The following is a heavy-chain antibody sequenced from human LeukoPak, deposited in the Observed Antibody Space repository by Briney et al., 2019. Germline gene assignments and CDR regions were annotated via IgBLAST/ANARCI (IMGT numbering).Heavy chain of an antibody. V-gene: IGHV4-39*07. CDR1: GGSIRSTTYY. D-gene: IGHD1-1*01. J-gene: IGHJ4*02. Sequence: SETLSLTCSVSGGSIRSTTYYWGWIRQPPGKGLEWIGSIYYSGNTYYSPSLMSRVTISVDTSKNQFSLNLNSVTAADTAIYYCSRESPGTTVSHWGQGTLVTVSS. CDR3: SRESPGTTVSH. CDR2: IYYSGNT.